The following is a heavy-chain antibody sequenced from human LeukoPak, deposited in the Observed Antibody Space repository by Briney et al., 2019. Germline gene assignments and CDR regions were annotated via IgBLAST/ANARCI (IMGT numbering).Heavy chain of an antibody. D-gene: IGHD3-3*01. J-gene: IGHJ6*04. CDR1: GYTFTSYG. CDR2: ISAYNGNT. CDR3: ARDSPYTIFGVVTMDV. V-gene: IGHV1-18*01. Sequence: ASVKVSCKASGYTFTSYGISWVRQAPGQGLEWMGWISAYNGNTNYAQKLQGRVTMTTDTSTSTAYMELRSLRSDDTAVYYCARDSPYTIFGVVTMDVWGKGTTVTVSS.